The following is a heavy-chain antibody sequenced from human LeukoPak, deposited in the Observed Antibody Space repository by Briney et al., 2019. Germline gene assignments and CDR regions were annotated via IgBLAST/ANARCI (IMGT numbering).Heavy chain of an antibody. CDR3: TRAPSSGPFDY. J-gene: IGHJ4*02. Sequence: ASVKVSCKASGYTFTGYYIHWVRLAPGQGLEWMGWMNPNSGGTDYAQKFQGRVTMTRDTSISTAYMELSRLRSDDTALYYCTRAPSSGPFDYWGQGTLVTVSS. CDR1: GYTFTGYY. V-gene: IGHV1-2*02. D-gene: IGHD3-22*01. CDR2: MNPNSGGT.